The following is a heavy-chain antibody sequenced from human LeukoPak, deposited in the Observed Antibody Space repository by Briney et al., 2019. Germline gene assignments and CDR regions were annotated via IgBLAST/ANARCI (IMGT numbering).Heavy chain of an antibody. CDR2: ISNNGRNT. CDR1: GFAFSSFG. V-gene: IGHV3-30*18. J-gene: IGHJ4*02. CDR3: VKAGGFDSSGYYYYLDY. Sequence: GGSLRLSCAASGFAFSSFGIHWVRQAPGKGLEWVASISNNGRNTYYVDSVEGRFTTSRDNSRNTLYLQMNSLRAEDTAVYYCVKAGGFDSSGYYYYLDYWGQRTLVTVSS. D-gene: IGHD3-22*01.